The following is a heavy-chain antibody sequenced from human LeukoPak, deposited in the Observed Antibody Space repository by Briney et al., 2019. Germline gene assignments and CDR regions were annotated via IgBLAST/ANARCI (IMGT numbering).Heavy chain of an antibody. V-gene: IGHV1-2*02. CDR2: INPKSGGT. CDR3: ATEGIQGPSSPDY. D-gene: IGHD5-18*01. CDR1: GYTFINFY. J-gene: IGHJ4*02. Sequence: ASVKVSCKASGYTFINFYIHWVRQAPGQGLEWMGWINPKSGGTSYAQKFQDRVTMTRDTSISTAYMELSRLRSDDTAVYFCATEGIQGPSSPDYWGQGTLVTVSS.